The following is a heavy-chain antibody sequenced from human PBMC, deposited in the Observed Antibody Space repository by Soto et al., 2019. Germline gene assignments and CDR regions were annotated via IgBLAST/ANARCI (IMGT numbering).Heavy chain of an antibody. Sequence: QMHLVQSGPEVKRPGTSLKVSCKASGFTFSSSAVQWVRQARGQPLEWIGWIVLGNGNTNYAQKFQQRVTITRDMSTSTAYMEVRSLTYEDTAVYYCATRIGNIGWYWIDTWGQGTLVTVSS. CDR2: IVLGNGNT. CDR3: ATRIGNIGWYWIDT. J-gene: IGHJ5*02. V-gene: IGHV1-58*01. CDR1: GFTFSSSA. D-gene: IGHD6-19*01.